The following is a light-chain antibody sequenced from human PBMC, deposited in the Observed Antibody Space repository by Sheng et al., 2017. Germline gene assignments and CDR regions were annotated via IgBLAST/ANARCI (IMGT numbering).Light chain of an antibody. J-gene: IGLJ1*01. V-gene: IGLV4-69*01. CDR2: INTDGSH. CDR1: SGHNDYA. CDR3: AAWDDSLNGPGYV. Sequence: QLVLTQAPSASASLGASVKLTCTLNSGHNDYAIAWHQQQPGKGPRYLMKINTDGSHTKGDGIPARFLGSKSGAERYLTISSLQSEDEADYYCAAWDDSLNGPGYVFGAGTTVTVL.